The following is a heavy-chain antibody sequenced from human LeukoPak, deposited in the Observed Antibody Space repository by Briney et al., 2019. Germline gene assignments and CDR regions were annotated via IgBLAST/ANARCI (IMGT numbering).Heavy chain of an antibody. Sequence: GASVKVSCKASGGTFSSYAISWVRQAPGQGLEWMGRIIPILGIANYAQKFQGRVTITADKSTSTAYMELSSLRSEDTAVYYCARHADSSGWYYFDYWGQGTLVTVSS. V-gene: IGHV1-69*04. J-gene: IGHJ4*02. CDR1: GGTFSSYA. D-gene: IGHD6-19*01. CDR2: IIPILGIA. CDR3: ARHADSSGWYYFDY.